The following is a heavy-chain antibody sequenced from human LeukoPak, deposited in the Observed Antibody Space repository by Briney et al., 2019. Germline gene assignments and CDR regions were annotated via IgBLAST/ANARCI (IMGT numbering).Heavy chain of an antibody. CDR3: AKSRYDYVWGSYRPLDY. V-gene: IGHV3-23*01. Sequence: GGSLRLSCAASGFTFSSYAMSWARQAPGKGLEWVSAISGSGGSTYYADSVKGRFTISRDNSKNTLYLQMNSLRAEDTAVYYCAKSRYDYVWGSYRPLDYWGQGTLVTVSS. CDR2: ISGSGGST. D-gene: IGHD3-16*02. CDR1: GFTFSSYA. J-gene: IGHJ4*02.